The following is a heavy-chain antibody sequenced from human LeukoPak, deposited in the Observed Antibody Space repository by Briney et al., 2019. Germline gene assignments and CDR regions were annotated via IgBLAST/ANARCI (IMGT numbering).Heavy chain of an antibody. D-gene: IGHD3-22*01. CDR3: ARDQYYYDSSGYYYQSFDP. CDR2: IIPIFGTA. V-gene: IGHV1-69*13. CDR1: GGTLISYA. Sequence: ASVKVSCKASGGTLISYAISWVRQAPGQGLEWMGGIIPIFGTANYAQKFQGRVTITADESTSTAYMELSSLRSEDTAVYYCARDQYYYDSSGYYYQSFDPWGQGTLVTVSS. J-gene: IGHJ5*02.